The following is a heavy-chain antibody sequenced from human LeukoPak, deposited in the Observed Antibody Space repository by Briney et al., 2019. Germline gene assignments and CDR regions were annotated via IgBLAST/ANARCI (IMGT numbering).Heavy chain of an antibody. D-gene: IGHD3-10*01. CDR1: GYNFVNYW. CDR3: ARLLIWFGDAFDI. Sequence: GESLQISCKSSGYNFVNYWIAWVRQMPGKGLEWMGIIYPGDSDTRYSPSFQGQVTISADKSISTAYLQWSSLKASDTAMYYCARLLIWFGDAFDIWGQGTMVTVSS. CDR2: IYPGDSDT. V-gene: IGHV5-51*01. J-gene: IGHJ3*02.